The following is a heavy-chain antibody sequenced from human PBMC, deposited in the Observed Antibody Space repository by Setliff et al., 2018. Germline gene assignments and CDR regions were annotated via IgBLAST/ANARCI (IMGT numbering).Heavy chain of an antibody. Sequence: PGGSLRLSCTASGFTFRKHALAWVRQAPGKGLEWVAVIWDDGGNKYHADSVKGRFTISRDNSKNTLYLQMNSLRPEDTAVYYCARTCSGSGCYAGLESWGQGTPVTVSS. CDR3: ARTCSGSGCYAGLES. CDR1: GFTFRKHA. D-gene: IGHD2-15*01. CDR2: IWDDGGNK. V-gene: IGHV3-33*07. J-gene: IGHJ4*02.